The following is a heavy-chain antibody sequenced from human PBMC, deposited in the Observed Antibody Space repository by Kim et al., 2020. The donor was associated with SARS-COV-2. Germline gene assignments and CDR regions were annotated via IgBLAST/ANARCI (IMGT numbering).Heavy chain of an antibody. Sequence: GGSLRLSCATSGFTLREYWMTWVRQAPGKGLEWVANIKGDASETYYVDSVEGRFTISRDNAKNSLYLEMNSLRAEDTAMYYCVPSYYLSGNDRGYRGQGT. CDR2: IKGDASET. CDR3: VPSYYLSGNDRGY. J-gene: IGHJ4*02. CDR1: GFTLREYW. D-gene: IGHD3-10*01. V-gene: IGHV3-7*01.